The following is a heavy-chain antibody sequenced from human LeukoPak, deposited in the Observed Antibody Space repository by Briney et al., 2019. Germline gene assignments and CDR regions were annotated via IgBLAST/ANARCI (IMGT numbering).Heavy chain of an antibody. Sequence: SETLSLTCTVSDGSISSYYWSWIRQPAGKGLEWIGRIYSSGNTNYNSSLQSRVNMSIDTSKNQFSLKLTSVTAADTAVYYCARGGGYGSGPYWGQGTLVTVSS. D-gene: IGHD3-10*01. V-gene: IGHV4-4*07. CDR1: DGSISSYY. J-gene: IGHJ4*02. CDR3: ARGGGYGSGPY. CDR2: IYSSGNT.